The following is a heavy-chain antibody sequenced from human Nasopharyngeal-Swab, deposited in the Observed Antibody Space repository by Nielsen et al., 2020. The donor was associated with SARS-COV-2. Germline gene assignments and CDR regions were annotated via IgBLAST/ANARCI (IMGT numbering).Heavy chain of an antibody. V-gene: IGHV3-33*01. CDR1: GFTFSSYG. Sequence: GVSLKISCAASGFTFSSYGMHWVRQAPGKGLEWVAVIWYDGSNKYYADSVKGRFTISRDNSKNTLYLQMNSLRAEDTAVYYCARVHMDAFDIWGQGTMVTVSS. J-gene: IGHJ3*02. CDR2: IWYDGSNK. CDR3: ARVHMDAFDI. D-gene: IGHD2-21*01.